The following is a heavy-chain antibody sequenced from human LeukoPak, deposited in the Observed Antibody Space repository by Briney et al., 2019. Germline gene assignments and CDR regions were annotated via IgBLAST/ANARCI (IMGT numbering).Heavy chain of an antibody. Sequence: SETLSLTCTVSGGSISSGSYYWSWIRQPAGKGLEWIGRIYSSGTIEYNPSLKSRVTISVDTSKNQFSLKLSSVTAADTAVYYCARVRPYYYDSSGFSSSYYFDYWGQGTLVTVSS. J-gene: IGHJ4*02. V-gene: IGHV4-61*02. CDR1: GGSISSGSYY. D-gene: IGHD3-22*01. CDR3: ARVRPYYYDSSGFSSSYYFDY. CDR2: IYSSGTI.